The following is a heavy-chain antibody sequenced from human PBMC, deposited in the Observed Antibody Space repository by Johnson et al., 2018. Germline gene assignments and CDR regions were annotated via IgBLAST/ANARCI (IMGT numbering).Heavy chain of an antibody. J-gene: IGHJ6*03. Sequence: QVELVQSGAEVKKPGSSVKVSCKASGGTFSSYTISWVRQAPGQGLEWMGRIIPILGIANYAQKFQGRVTMTRNTSISTAYMELSSLGAEDTAVYYCARDHDGARSNYYYMDVWGKGTTVTVSS. CDR2: IIPILGIA. V-gene: IGHV1-69*04. D-gene: IGHD4-17*01. CDR1: GGTFSSYT. CDR3: ARDHDGARSNYYYMDV.